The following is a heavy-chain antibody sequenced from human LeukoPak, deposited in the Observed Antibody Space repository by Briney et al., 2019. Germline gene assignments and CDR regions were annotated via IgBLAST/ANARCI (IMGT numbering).Heavy chain of an antibody. CDR1: GGTFSSYA. D-gene: IGHD4-11*01. J-gene: IGHJ6*03. CDR3: ARVDYSNYYYYYYMDV. CDR2: IIPIFGTA. V-gene: IGHV1-69*05. Sequence: SVKVSCKASGGTFSSYAISWVRQAPGQGLEWMGGIIPIFGTANYAQKFQGRVTITTDESTSTAYMELSSLRSEDTAVYYCARVDYSNYYYYYYMDVWGKGTTVTVSS.